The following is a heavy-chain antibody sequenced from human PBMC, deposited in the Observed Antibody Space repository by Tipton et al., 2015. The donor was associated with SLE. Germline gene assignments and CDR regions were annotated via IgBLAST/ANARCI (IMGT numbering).Heavy chain of an antibody. D-gene: IGHD5-24*01. CDR1: DYSFTNTRYY. V-gene: IGHV4-39*07. CDR3: ARRSRDGWFFDS. J-gene: IGHJ4*02. CDR2: ISYGGRT. Sequence: TLSLTCPVSDYSFTNTRYYWGWVRQSPGKGLEYVGSISYGGRTYYNPTLESRVTISVETSKYQFSLELTSVTAADQAVYFCARRSRDGWFFDSWGQGLLVTVSS.